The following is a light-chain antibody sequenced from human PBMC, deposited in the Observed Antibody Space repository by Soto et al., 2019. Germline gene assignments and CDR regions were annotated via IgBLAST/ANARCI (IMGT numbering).Light chain of an antibody. Sequence: EIELAQSPGTLSLPPGERATLSCRASQSISSYLAWYQQKPGQAPRLLINGASSRATGIPDRFSGSRSGPEFTLTINSLQSEDFAIYYCQRYDNWPLTFGGGTKV. CDR2: GAS. V-gene: IGKV3D-15*01. CDR3: QRYDNWPLT. J-gene: IGKJ4*01. CDR1: QSISSY.